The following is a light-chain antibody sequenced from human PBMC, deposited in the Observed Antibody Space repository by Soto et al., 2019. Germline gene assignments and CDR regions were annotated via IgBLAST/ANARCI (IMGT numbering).Light chain of an antibody. J-gene: IGKJ4*01. CDR2: DAS. CDR1: QSVTRS. V-gene: IGKV3-11*01. Sequence: EIVLIQSPATLSLSPGERATLSCRASQSVTRSLAWYQQKPGQAPRLLIYDASTRATDIPARFSRSGAGTDFPLTISSLEPEDFAVYDCEQRSNWPLTFGGGTKVEIK. CDR3: EQRSNWPLT.